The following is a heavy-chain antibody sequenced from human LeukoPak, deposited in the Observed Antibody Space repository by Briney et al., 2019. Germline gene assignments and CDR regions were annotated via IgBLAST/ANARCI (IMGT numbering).Heavy chain of an antibody. CDR1: GYTLTELS. D-gene: IGHD3-16*02. Sequence: ASVKVSCKVSGYTLTELSMHWVRQAPGKGLEWMGGFDPEDGETIYAQKFQGRVTMTEDTSTDTAYMELSSLRSEDTAVYYCATEGSYYDYVWGSYRPVYYLDYWGQGTLVTVSS. J-gene: IGHJ4*02. V-gene: IGHV1-24*01. CDR3: ATEGSYYDYVWGSYRPVYYLDY. CDR2: FDPEDGET.